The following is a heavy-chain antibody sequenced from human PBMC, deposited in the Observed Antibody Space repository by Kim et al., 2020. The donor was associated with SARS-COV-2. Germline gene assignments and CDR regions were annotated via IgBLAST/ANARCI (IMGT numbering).Heavy chain of an antibody. D-gene: IGHD3-22*01. CDR3: ARGIVVVTNPGLFDY. CDR2: IYYSGST. CDR1: GGSISSSSYY. J-gene: IGHJ4*02. Sequence: SETLSLTCTVSGGSISSSSYYWGWIRQPPGKGLEWIGSIYYSGSTYYNPSLKSRVTISVDTSKNQFSLKLSSVTAADTAVYYCARGIVVVTNPGLFDYWGQGTLVTVSS. V-gene: IGHV4-39*01.